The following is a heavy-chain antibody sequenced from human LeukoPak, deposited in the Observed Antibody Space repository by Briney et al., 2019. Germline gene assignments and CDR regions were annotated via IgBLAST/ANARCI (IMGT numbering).Heavy chain of an antibody. CDR3: ARDGALAGYGDAFDI. J-gene: IGHJ3*02. V-gene: IGHV3-7*03. CDR1: GFTFNEYW. Sequence: GGSLRLSCTASGFTFNEYWMTWVRQAPGKGLEWVANIKHDGSEKYFLDSVKGRFDISRDNAKNSLYLQLNSLRADDTAVYYCARDGALAGYGDAFDIWGQGTLVTVSS. D-gene: IGHD6-19*01. CDR2: IKHDGSEK.